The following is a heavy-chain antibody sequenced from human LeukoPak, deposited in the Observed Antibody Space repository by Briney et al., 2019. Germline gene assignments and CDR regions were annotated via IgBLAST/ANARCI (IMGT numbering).Heavy chain of an antibody. D-gene: IGHD6-19*01. V-gene: IGHV3-11*01. CDR1: GFTFSDYY. CDR2: ISSSGSTI. CDR3: ASATAVAGTIDYYYGMDV. J-gene: IGHJ6*02. Sequence: GGSLRLSCAASGFTFSDYYMSWIRQAPGKGLEWVSYISSSGSTIYYADSVKGRFTISRDSAKNSLYLQMNSLRAEDTAVYYCASATAVAGTIDYYYGMDVWGQGTTVTVSS.